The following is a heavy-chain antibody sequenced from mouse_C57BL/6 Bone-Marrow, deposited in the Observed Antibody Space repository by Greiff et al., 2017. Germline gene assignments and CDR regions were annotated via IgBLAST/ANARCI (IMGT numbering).Heavy chain of an antibody. D-gene: IGHD2-4*01. J-gene: IGHJ2*01. CDR3: AIDYDYDYFGY. V-gene: IGHV1-64*01. CDR1: GYTFTSYW. Sequence: QVQLQQPGAELVKPGASVKLSCKASGYTFTSYWMHWVKQRPGQGLEWIGMIHPNSGSTNYNEKFKSKATLTVDKSSSTAYMQLSSLTSEDSAVYYCAIDYDYDYFGYWGQGTTLTVSS. CDR2: IHPNSGST.